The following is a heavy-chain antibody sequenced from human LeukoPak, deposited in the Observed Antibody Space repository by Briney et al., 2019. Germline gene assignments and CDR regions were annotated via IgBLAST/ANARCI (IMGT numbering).Heavy chain of an antibody. J-gene: IGHJ4*02. CDR3: ARRSGIAVAGAFDY. Sequence: ASVKVSCKASAYTFTGYYMHWVRQAPGQGLEWMGWIYPNSGGTNYAQKFQGRVTMTRDTSISTAYMELSRLRSDDTAVYYCARRSGIAVAGAFDYWGQGTLVTVSS. V-gene: IGHV1-2*02. CDR1: AYTFTGYY. CDR2: IYPNSGGT. D-gene: IGHD6-19*01.